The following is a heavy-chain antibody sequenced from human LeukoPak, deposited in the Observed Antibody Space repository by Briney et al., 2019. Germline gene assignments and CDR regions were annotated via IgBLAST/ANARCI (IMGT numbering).Heavy chain of an antibody. CDR2: IYYSGST. CDR3: ARGNCGGDCSVLPFWYFDL. J-gene: IGHJ2*01. D-gene: IGHD2-21*02. Sequence: SETLSLTCTVSGGSISSGGYYWSWIRQHPGKGLEWIGYIYYSGSTYYNPSPKSRVTISVDTSKNQFSLKLSSVTAADTAVYYCARGNCGGDCSVLPFWYFDLWGRGTLVTVSS. V-gene: IGHV4-31*03. CDR1: GGSISSGGYY.